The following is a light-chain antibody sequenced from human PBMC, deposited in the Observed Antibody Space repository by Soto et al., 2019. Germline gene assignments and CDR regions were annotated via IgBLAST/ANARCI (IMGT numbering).Light chain of an antibody. V-gene: IGKV3-15*01. CDR2: GAS. CDR3: QQYNTLPPKYT. J-gene: IGKJ2*01. CDR1: QSVSSY. Sequence: EIVMTQSPATLSVSPGGRATLSCRASQSVSSYLAWYQQRPGQPPRLLIYGASTRATGIPARFSGSGSGTEFSLTISSLQSEDFAVYYCQQYNTLPPKYTFGQGTKLEIK.